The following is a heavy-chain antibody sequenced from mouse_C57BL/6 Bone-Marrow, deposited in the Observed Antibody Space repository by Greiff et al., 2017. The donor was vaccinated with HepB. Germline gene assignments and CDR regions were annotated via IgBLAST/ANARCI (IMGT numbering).Heavy chain of an antibody. V-gene: IGHV1-82*01. CDR2: IYPGDGDT. J-gene: IGHJ2*01. CDR1: GYAFSSSW. Sequence: VQLQQSGPELVKPGASVKISCKASGYAFSSSWMNWVKQRPGKGLEWIGRIYPGDGDTNYNGKFKGKATLTADKSSSTAYMQLSSLTSEDTAIYYCARNYYYGLYWGQGTTLTVSS. D-gene: IGHD2-1*01. CDR3: ARNYYYGLY.